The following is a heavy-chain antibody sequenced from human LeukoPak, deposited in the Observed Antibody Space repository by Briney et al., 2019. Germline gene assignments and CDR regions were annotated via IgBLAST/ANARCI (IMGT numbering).Heavy chain of an antibody. CDR1: GGTFSSYA. CDR3: ARDGWGGQKYFQH. J-gene: IGHJ1*01. Sequence: ASVTVSCKASGGTFSSYAISWVRQAPGQGLEWMGGIIPIFGTANYAQKFQGRVTITADKSTSTAYMKLSSLRSEDTAVYYCARDGWGGQKYFQHWGQGTLVTVSS. D-gene: IGHD3-10*01. V-gene: IGHV1-69*06. CDR2: IIPIFGTA.